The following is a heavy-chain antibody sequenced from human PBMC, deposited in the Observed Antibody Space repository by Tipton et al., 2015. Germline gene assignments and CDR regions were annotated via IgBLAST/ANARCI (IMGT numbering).Heavy chain of an antibody. CDR3: GRDKTSWSGSLYGMGV. CDR1: GGIFSNYG. V-gene: IGHV1-69*01. J-gene: IGHJ6*02. Sequence: QSGAEVKKPGSSVKVSCKASGGIFSNYGINWVRQAPGQGLEWMGGIIPVFETADYARRFQGRVTITADESTSTVYMELRSLTSDDTAVYYCGRDKTSWSGSLYGMGVWGQGTTVTVSS. D-gene: IGHD3-3*01. CDR2: IIPVFETA.